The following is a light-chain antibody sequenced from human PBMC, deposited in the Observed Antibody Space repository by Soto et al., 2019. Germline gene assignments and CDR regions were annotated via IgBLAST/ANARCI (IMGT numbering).Light chain of an antibody. J-gene: IGKJ2*02. CDR2: GAS. CDR3: QLYNDWPPCT. V-gene: IGKV3-15*01. Sequence: EIVMTQSPATLSVSPGERDTLSCRASQNVASDLAWYQQKPGQAPRLLIYGASTRATGIPARFSGMWSGTEFTLTIGSLQSEDFAVSYGQLYNDWPPCTFGQGTKLEIK. CDR1: QNVASD.